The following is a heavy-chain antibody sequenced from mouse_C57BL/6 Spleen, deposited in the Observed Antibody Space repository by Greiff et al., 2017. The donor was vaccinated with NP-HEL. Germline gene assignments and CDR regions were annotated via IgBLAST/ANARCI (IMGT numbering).Heavy chain of an antibody. Sequence: EVHLVESGPSLVRPSQTLSLTCTVTGFSINSDCYWIWIRQFPGNKLEYIGYTFYSGITYYNPSLESRTYITRDTSKNQFSLKLSSVTTEDTATYYCARGDYSNYGYYAMDYWGQGTSVTVSS. D-gene: IGHD2-5*01. CDR1: GFSINSDCY. J-gene: IGHJ4*01. CDR2: TFYSGIT. CDR3: ARGDYSNYGYYAMDY. V-gene: IGHV3-3*01.